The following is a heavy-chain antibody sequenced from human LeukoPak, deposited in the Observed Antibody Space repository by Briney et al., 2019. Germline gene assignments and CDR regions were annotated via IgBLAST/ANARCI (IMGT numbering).Heavy chain of an antibody. CDR1: GYSFTSYW. J-gene: IGHJ5*02. CDR3: ARQEYCSGGSCYTWFDP. CDR2: IYPADSDI. V-gene: IGHV5-51*01. D-gene: IGHD2-15*01. Sequence: GESLKISCKGSGYSFTSYWIGWVRQMPGKGLEWMGIIYPADSDIRHSPSFQGQVTISADKSISTAYLQWSSLKASDTAMYYCARQEYCSGGSCYTWFDPWGQGTLVTVSS.